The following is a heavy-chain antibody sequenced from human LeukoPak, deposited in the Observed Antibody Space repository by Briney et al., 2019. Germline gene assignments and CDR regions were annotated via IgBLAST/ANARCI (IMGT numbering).Heavy chain of an antibody. J-gene: IGHJ4*02. CDR2: ISYDGSNK. CDR1: GFTFSSYA. CDR3: AKMSRASGSLDY. D-gene: IGHD3-22*01. V-gene: IGHV3-30*18. Sequence: GRSLRLSCAASGFTFSSYAMHWVRQAPGKGLGWVAVISYDGSNKYYADSVKGRFTISRDNSKNTLYLQMNSLRAEDTAVYYCAKMSRASGSLDYWGQGTLVTVSS.